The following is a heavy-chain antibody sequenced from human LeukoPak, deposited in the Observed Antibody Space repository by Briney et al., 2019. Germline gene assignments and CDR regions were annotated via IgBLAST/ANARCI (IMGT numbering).Heavy chain of an antibody. CDR3: AKDPRHQDSGGWYRPFDY. CDR2: ISNDGSNK. D-gene: IGHD6-19*01. Sequence: GGSLRLSCAASGFPFSSYGMHWVRQAPGKGLEWVAAISNDGSNKFYADSVKGRFTISRDNSKNTLYLQMNSLRAEDTAVYYCAKDPRHQDSGGWYRPFDYWGQGTLVTVSS. J-gene: IGHJ4*02. CDR1: GFPFSSYG. V-gene: IGHV3-30*18.